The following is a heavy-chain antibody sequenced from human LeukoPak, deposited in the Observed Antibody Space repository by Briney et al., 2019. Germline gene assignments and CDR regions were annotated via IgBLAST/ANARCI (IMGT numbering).Heavy chain of an antibody. V-gene: IGHV5-10-1*01. J-gene: IGHJ5*02. CDR2: IDPSDSYT. CDR3: ARRGSPGRDGYNSAWFDP. D-gene: IGHD5-24*01. CDR1: GYSFTSYW. Sequence: GESLKISCKGSGYSFTSYWISWVRQMPGKGLEWMGRIDPSDSYTNYSPSFQGHVTISADKSISTAYLQWSSLKASDTAMYYCARRGSPGRDGYNSAWFDPWGQGTLVTVSS.